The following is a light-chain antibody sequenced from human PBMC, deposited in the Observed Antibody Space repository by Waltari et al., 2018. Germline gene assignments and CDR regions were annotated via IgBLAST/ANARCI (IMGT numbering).Light chain of an antibody. CDR3: QQYNSWPRT. V-gene: IGKV3-15*01. CDR1: QSVRTN. Sequence: VLLTQSPASLSVSPGDTVILSCRASQSVRTNLVWYQQKAGQAPRTLIYGASTRASGVPSRFSGSGSETDFTLIISSLQSEDCAVYYCQQYNSWPRTFGQGTKVEI. J-gene: IGKJ1*01. CDR2: GAS.